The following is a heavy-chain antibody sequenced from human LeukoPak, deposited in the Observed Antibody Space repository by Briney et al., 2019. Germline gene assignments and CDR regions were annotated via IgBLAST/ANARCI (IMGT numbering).Heavy chain of an antibody. J-gene: IGHJ4*02. CDR3: ARDGGGIAARHFDY. CDR1: GFTFSSYS. CDR2: ISSSSSTI. D-gene: IGHD6-6*01. Sequence: PGGSLRLSCAASGFTFSSYSMNWVRQAPGKGLEWVSYISSSSSTIYYADSVKGRFTISRDNAKNSLYLQMNSLRAEDTAVYYCARDGGGIAARHFDYWGQGTLVTVSS. V-gene: IGHV3-48*04.